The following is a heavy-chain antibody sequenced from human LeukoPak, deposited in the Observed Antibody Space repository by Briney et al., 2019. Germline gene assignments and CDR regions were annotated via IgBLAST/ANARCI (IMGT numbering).Heavy chain of an antibody. CDR3: ATPYYYDSSGYYYPAEYFQH. J-gene: IGHJ1*01. Sequence: SETLSLTCTVSGCSISSSSYYWGWIRQPPGKGLEWIGSIYYSGSTYYNPSLKSRVTISVDTSKNQFSLKLSSVTAADTAVYYCATPYYYDSSGYYYPAEYFQHWGQGTLVTVSS. CDR2: IYYSGST. CDR1: GCSISSSSYY. V-gene: IGHV4-39*01. D-gene: IGHD3-22*01.